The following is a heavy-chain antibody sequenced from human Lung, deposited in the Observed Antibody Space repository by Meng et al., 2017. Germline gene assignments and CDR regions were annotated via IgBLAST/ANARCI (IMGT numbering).Heavy chain of an antibody. V-gene: IGHV4-30-4*01. J-gene: IGHJ2*01. CDR1: GASISSSNCY. Sequence: QVQRQALGPGGGMPSQTRSLTRTFAGASISSSNCYWSWIRQAPGKGLEWSGHIYNSGSTYYNPSLKSRITISVDTSKNQFYLKLSCVTAADTAVYYCARGQKGYFDLWGRGTLVTVSS. CDR2: IYNSGST. CDR3: ARGQKGYFDL.